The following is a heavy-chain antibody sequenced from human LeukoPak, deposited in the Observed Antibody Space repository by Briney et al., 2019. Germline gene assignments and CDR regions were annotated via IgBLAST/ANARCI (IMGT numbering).Heavy chain of an antibody. CDR2: IYYSGST. D-gene: IGHD5-24*01. V-gene: IGHV4-39*01. Sequence: SETLSLTCTVFGGSISSSSYYWGWIRQPPGKGLEWIGSIYYSGSTYYNPSLKSRVTISVDTSKNQFSLKLSSVTAADTAVYYCARPRDGYTYYFDYWGQGTLVTVSS. CDR1: GGSISSSSYY. J-gene: IGHJ4*02. CDR3: ARPRDGYTYYFDY.